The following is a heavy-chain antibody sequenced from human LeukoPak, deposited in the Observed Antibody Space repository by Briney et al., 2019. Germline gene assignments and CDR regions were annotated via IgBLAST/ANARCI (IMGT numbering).Heavy chain of an antibody. CDR2: IHYDGSNK. V-gene: IGHV3-30*02. Sequence: GGSLRLSCAASGFTFSYYGMHWVRQAPGKGLEWVTFIHYDGSNKYYADSVKGRFTISRDNSKNTLDLQMNSPRAHAKATYHYATARTTSSPPPYCGQGTLVTVHS. J-gene: IGHJ1*01. CDR1: GFTFSYYG. D-gene: IGHD2/OR15-2a*01. CDR3: ATARTTSSPPPY.